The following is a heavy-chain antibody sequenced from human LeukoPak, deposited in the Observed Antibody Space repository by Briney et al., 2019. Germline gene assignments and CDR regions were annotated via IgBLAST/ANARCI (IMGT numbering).Heavy chain of an antibody. Sequence: ASVKVSCKASGYTFTSYYMHWVRQAPGQGLERMGIINPSGGSTSYAQKFQGRVTMTRDTSTSTVYMELSSLRSEDTAVYYCARDTNAAVGSGWYIFDYWGQGTLVTVSS. CDR1: GYTFTSYY. V-gene: IGHV1-46*01. J-gene: IGHJ4*02. CDR2: INPSGGST. D-gene: IGHD6-19*01. CDR3: ARDTNAAVGSGWYIFDY.